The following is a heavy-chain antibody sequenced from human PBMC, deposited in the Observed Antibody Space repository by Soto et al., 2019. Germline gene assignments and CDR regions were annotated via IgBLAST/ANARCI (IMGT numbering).Heavy chain of an antibody. CDR1: GFTFSGSA. V-gene: IGHV3-73*01. J-gene: IGHJ4*02. D-gene: IGHD3-22*01. Sequence: EVQLVESGGGLVQPGGSLKLSCAASGFTFSGSAMHWVRQASGKGLEWVGRIRSKANSYATAYAASVKGRFTISRDDSKNTAYLQMNSLKTEDTAVYYCTGMYYYDSSGYSPFDYWGQGTLVTVSS. CDR2: IRSKANSYAT. CDR3: TGMYYYDSSGYSPFDY.